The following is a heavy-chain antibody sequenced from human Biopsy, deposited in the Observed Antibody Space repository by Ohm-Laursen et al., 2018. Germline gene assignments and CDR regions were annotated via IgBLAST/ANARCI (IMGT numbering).Heavy chain of an antibody. J-gene: IGHJ3*01. CDR3: ARVRVWADSEGAFDP. V-gene: IGHV4-59*01. CDR1: GGSINNFY. Sequence: TLSLTCLVSGGSINNFYWSWIRQPPGKGLEWIGIIYYSGNTKYNPSLKSRVTISVDTFRNQFSLKLSSVTAADTAVYYCARVRVWADSEGAFDPWGQGTMVTVSS. CDR2: IYYSGNT. D-gene: IGHD1-26*01.